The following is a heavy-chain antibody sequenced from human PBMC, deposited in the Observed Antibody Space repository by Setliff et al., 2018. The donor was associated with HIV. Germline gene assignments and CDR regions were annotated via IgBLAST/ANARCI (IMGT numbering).Heavy chain of an antibody. CDR2: VKTKSNGYET. Sequence: PGGSLRLSCSASGFTLSGSALHWVRQASGKGLEWVGRVKTKSNGYETAYGESVKGRFTISRDDSKKTAYLQMSSLKTEDTAVYYCTRHHPYWGYDYWGQGTLVTVSS. D-gene: IGHD2-21*01. CDR3: TRHHPYWGYDY. J-gene: IGHJ4*02. V-gene: IGHV3-73*01. CDR1: GFTLSGSA.